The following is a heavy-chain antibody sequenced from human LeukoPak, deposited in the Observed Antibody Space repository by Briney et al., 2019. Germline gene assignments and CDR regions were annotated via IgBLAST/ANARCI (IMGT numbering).Heavy chain of an antibody. CDR1: GFTFSSYA. J-gene: IGHJ4*02. CDR3: ASPTIFGVVIEYYFDY. Sequence: GGVLRLSCAASGFTFSSYAMSWVRQAPGKGLEWVSAISGSGGSTYYADSVKGRFTISRDNSKNTLYLQMNSLRAEDTAVYYCASPTIFGVVIEYYFDYWGQGTLVTVSS. CDR2: ISGSGGST. V-gene: IGHV3-23*01. D-gene: IGHD3-3*01.